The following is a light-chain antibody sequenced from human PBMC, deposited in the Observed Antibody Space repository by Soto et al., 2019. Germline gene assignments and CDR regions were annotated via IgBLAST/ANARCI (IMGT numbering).Light chain of an antibody. Sequence: DIVMTQSPLSLPVTPGEPASISCRSSQSLLHSNGYNYLDWYLQKPGQSPQLLIYLGSNREFGVPDRFSGSGSGTDFTLTIRSLQAEDVAVYYCQQYNNWPTWTFGQGTTVDIK. V-gene: IGKV2-28*01. CDR1: QSLLHSNGYNY. J-gene: IGKJ1*01. CDR2: LGS. CDR3: QQYNNWPTWT.